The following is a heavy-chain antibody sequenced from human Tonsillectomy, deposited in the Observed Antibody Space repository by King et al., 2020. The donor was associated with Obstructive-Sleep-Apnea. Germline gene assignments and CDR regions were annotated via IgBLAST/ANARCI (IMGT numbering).Heavy chain of an antibody. CDR1: GGTFSSYT. V-gene: IGHV1-69*09. CDR3: ARAGDTAITDY. CDR2: IIPILGIP. D-gene: IGHD5-18*01. Sequence: QLVQSGAEVKKPGSSVKVSCKAAGGTFSSYTISRVRQAPGQGLEWMGRIIPILGIPNYAQKFQGRVTITADKFTSTAYMELSSLRSEDTAVYYCARAGDTAITDYWGQGTLVTVSS. J-gene: IGHJ4*02.